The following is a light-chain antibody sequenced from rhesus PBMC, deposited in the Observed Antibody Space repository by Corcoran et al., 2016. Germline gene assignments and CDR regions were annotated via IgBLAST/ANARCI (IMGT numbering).Light chain of an antibody. CDR1: QSVSSY. CDR2: GAS. CDR3: LQSSNWPALT. V-gene: IGKV3-24*04. J-gene: IGKJ4*01. Sequence: EIVMTQSPATLALSPGERATLSCRASQSVSSYLAWYQQKPGQAPRLLIYGASSRATGIPDRFSGSGSVTEFTLTIISLEPEDVGVYFCLQSSNWPALTFGGGTKVENK.